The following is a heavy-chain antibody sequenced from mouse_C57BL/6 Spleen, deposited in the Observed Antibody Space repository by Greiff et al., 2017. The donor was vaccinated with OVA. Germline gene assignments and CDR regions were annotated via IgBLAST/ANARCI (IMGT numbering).Heavy chain of an antibody. Sequence: QVQLKESGAELVTPGASVTLSCKASGYTFTDYEMHWVKQTPVHGLEWIGAIDPETGGTAYNQKFKGKAILTADKSSSTAYMELRSLTSEDSAVYYCTRRGSYWFAYWGQGTLVTVSA. D-gene: IGHD1-1*02. CDR1: GYTFTDYE. J-gene: IGHJ3*01. CDR3: TRRGSYWFAY. V-gene: IGHV1-15*01. CDR2: IDPETGGT.